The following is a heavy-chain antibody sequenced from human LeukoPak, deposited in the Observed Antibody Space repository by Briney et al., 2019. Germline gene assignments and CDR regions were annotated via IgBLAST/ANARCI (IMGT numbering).Heavy chain of an antibody. CDR2: INSDGSTT. CDR1: GFTFSSYW. J-gene: IGHJ4*02. CDR3: ARGNYYGQDY. D-gene: IGHD3-10*01. V-gene: IGHV3-74*01. Sequence: GGSLRLSCGASGFTFSSYWMHWVRQAPGKGLVWISRINSDGSTTSYADSVKGRSTISRDNAKNTLYLQMNGLRAEDTAVYYCARGNYYGQDYWGQGTLVTVSS.